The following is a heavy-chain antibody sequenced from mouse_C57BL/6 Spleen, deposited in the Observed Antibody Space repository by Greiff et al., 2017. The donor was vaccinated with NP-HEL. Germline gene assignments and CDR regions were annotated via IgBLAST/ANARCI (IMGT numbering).Heavy chain of an antibody. J-gene: IGHJ3*01. Sequence: EVKLQESGPGLVKPSQSLSLTCSVTGYSITSGYYWNWIRQFPGNKLEWMGYISYDGSNNYNPSLKNRISITRDTSKNQFFLQLNSVTTEDTATYYCARRDYWFAYWGQGTLVTVSA. CDR1: GYSITSGYY. CDR3: ARRDYWFAY. V-gene: IGHV3-6*01. CDR2: ISYDGSN. D-gene: IGHD2-13*01.